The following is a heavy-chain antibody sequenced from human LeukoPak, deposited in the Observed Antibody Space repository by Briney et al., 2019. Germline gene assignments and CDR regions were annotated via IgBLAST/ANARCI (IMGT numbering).Heavy chain of an antibody. CDR1: GGTFSSYA. J-gene: IGHJ4*02. V-gene: IGHV1-69*13. CDR2: IIPIFGTA. Sequence: SVKVSCKASGGTFSSYAISWVRQAPGQGLGWMGGIIPIFGTANYAQKFQGKVTITADESTSTAYMELSSLRSEDTAVYYCAREYYYDSSGYPIDYWGQGTLVTVSS. CDR3: AREYYYDSSGYPIDY. D-gene: IGHD3-22*01.